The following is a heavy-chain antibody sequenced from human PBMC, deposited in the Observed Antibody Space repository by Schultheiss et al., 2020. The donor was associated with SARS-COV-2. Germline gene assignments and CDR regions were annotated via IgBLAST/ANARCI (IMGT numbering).Heavy chain of an antibody. CDR3: TRGAPGY. Sequence: LTCAVYGGPFSNYAWTWIRQSPGKGLEWIGDINHRGSTNYNPSLRSRVTISVDTSKNQFSLKLNSVTAADTAVYYCTRGAPGYWGQGTLVTVSS. J-gene: IGHJ1*01. CDR2: INHRGST. V-gene: IGHV4-34*01. CDR1: GGPFSNYA.